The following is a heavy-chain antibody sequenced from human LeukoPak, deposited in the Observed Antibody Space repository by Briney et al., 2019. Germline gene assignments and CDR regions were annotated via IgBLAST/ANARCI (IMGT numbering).Heavy chain of an antibody. J-gene: IGHJ4*02. CDR2: IYPGDSDT. V-gene: IGHV5-51*01. CDR3: ARLERYYDSNRYYFDY. D-gene: IGHD3-22*01. Sequence: GESLKISCKGSGYSFTSYWIGWVRQMPGKGLEWMGIIYPGDSDTRYSPSFQGQVTISADKSISTAYLQWSSLRASDTAMYYCARLERYYDSNRYYFDYWGQGTLVTVSS. CDR1: GYSFTSYW.